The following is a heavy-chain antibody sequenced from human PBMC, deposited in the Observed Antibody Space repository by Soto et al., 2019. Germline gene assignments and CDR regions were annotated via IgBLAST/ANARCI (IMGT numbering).Heavy chain of an antibody. CDR2: ISAYNGNT. CDR3: AITHCSSTSCYADY. D-gene: IGHD2-2*01. V-gene: IGHV1-18*01. J-gene: IGHJ4*02. CDR1: GYTFTSYG. Sequence: ASVKVSCKASGYTFTSYGLSWVRQAPGQGLEWMGWISAYNGNTNYAQKLQGRVTMTTDTSTSTAYMELRSLRSDDTAVYYCAITHCSSTSCYADYWGQGTLVTVSS.